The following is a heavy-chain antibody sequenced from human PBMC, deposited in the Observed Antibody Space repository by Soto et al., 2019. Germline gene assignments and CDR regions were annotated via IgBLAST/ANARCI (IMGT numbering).Heavy chain of an antibody. V-gene: IGHV1-69*06. D-gene: IGHD3-3*01. CDR3: ARGRLEANDFWSGIVAFDI. Sequence: SVKVSCKASGDTFNSYAIIWVRQAPGQGLEWMGGIIPMFGSANYAQRFQGRVTITADKSTKTAYMELSSLRFEDTAVYYCARGRLEANDFWSGIVAFDIRGLGTMVTVSS. CDR1: GDTFNSYA. CDR2: IIPMFGSA. J-gene: IGHJ3*02.